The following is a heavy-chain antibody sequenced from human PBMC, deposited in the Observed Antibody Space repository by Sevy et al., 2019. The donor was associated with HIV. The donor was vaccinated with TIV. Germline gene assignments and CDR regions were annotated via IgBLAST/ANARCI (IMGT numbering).Heavy chain of an antibody. CDR1: YGAFSGYY. CDR2: INGGGIT. CDR3: ARSPPVVVVPGAPSWFDP. V-gene: IGHV4-34*01. J-gene: IGHJ5*02. Sequence: SETLSLTCAVHYGAFSGYYWNWIRQVPGKGLEWIGEINGGGITYYNPSLKSRVTISVDTSKKQFSLKLNSVTAVDSAVYFCARSPPVVVVPGAPSWFDPWGQGTLVTVSS. D-gene: IGHD2-2*01.